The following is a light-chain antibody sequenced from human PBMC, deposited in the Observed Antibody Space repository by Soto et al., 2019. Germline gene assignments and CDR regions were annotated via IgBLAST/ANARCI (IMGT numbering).Light chain of an antibody. CDR3: QQRTNWPFT. Sequence: ETVLTQSPATLSLSPGKRATLSCRASQSVSSSLAWYQQKPGQAPRLLIYDASNRATGIPARFSGSGSGTDFTLSISSLEPEDFAVYFCQQRTNWPFTFGQGTRLETK. V-gene: IGKV3-11*01. J-gene: IGKJ5*01. CDR2: DAS. CDR1: QSVSSS.